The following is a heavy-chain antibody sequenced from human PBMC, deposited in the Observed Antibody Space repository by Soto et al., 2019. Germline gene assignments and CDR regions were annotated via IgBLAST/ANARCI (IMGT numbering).Heavy chain of an antibody. CDR2: IYYSGST. CDR3: ARGVVTARREYYYYYGMDV. D-gene: IGHD2-21*02. Sequence: SETLSLTCPVSGGSISSGDYYWSWIRQPPGKGLEWIGYIYYSGSTYYNPSLKSRVTISVDTPKNQFSLKLSSVTAADTAVYYCARGVVTARREYYYYYGMDVWGQGTTVTVSS. CDR1: GGSISSGDYY. V-gene: IGHV4-30-4*01. J-gene: IGHJ6*02.